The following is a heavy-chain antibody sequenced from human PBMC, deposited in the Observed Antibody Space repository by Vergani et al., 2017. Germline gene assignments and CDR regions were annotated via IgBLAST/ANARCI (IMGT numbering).Heavy chain of an antibody. CDR2: MNPNSGNT. CDR1: GYTFTSYD. V-gene: IGHV1-8*01. Sequence: QVQLVQSGAEVKKPGASVKVSCKASGYTFTSYDINWVRQATGQGLEWMGWMNPNSGNTGYAQKFQGRVTMTRNTSISTAYMELSSLRSEDTAVYYCASSYDYVWGSYRRFDYWGQGTLVTVSS. J-gene: IGHJ4*02. CDR3: ASSYDYVWGSYRRFDY. D-gene: IGHD3-16*02.